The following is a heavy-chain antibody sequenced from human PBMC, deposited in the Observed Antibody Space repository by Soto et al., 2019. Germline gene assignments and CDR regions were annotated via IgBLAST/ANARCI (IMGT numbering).Heavy chain of an antibody. V-gene: IGHV1-3*01. CDR1: GYNFGSYT. CDR2: INAGDGDT. Sequence: QVLLVQSGTEVQKPGASVRLSCQGSGYNFGSYTMHWVRQAPGRGLEWLGWINAGDGDTRYSPKLRGRVTITRDTSATTLFLDLNSLTSEDTGVYFCARARQVSVVRAQTLIYWGQGTLVTVSS. CDR3: ARARQVSVVRAQTLIY. J-gene: IGHJ4*02. D-gene: IGHD6-6*01.